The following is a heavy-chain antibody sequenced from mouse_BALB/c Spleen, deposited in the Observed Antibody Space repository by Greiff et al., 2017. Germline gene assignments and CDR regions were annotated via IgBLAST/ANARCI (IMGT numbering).Heavy chain of an antibody. D-gene: IGHD2-1*01. J-gene: IGHJ2*01. CDR3: ARRGEIYYGNYGGYFDY. Sequence: EVQLQQSGPGLVKPSQSLSLTCSVTGYSITSGYYWNWIRQFPGNKLEWMGYISYDGSNNYNPSLKNRISITRDTSKNQFFLKLNSVTTEDTATYYCARRGEIYYGNYGGYFDYWGQGTTLTVSS. CDR2: ISYDGSN. CDR1: GYSITSGYY. V-gene: IGHV3-6*02.